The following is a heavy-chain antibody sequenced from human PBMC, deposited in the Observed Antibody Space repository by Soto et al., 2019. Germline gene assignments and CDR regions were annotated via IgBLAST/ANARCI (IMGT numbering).Heavy chain of an antibody. Sequence: GGSLRLSCAASGFTFSTYAMTWVRQAPGKGLEWVSALSGNSGTTYSADSVKGRFTISRDNSRNTLYLQMSSLRAEDTALYYCAKGSKLTIFSPNAYWGQGTLVTVSS. D-gene: IGHD3-3*01. J-gene: IGHJ4*02. CDR2: LSGNSGTT. CDR3: AKGSKLTIFSPNAY. CDR1: GFTFSTYA. V-gene: IGHV3-23*01.